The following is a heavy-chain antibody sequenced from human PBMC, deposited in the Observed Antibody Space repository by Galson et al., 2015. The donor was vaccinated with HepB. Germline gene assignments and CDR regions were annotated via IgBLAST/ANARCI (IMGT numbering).Heavy chain of an antibody. V-gene: IGHV3-48*01. J-gene: IGHJ1*01. D-gene: IGHD6-6*01. CDR2: ISDTSNRV. Sequence: SLRLSCAATGFSFNNYSMIWVRQAPGKGLEWISYISDTSNRVSYADSVKGRFTISRDNAKNSLYLQMNSLGAEDTAVYYCVRVSIAGPGTFYWGQGTLVTVSS. CDR3: VRVSIAGPGTFY. CDR1: GFSFNNYS.